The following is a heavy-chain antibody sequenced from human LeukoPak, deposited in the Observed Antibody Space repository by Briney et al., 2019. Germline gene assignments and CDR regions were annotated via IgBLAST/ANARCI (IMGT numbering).Heavy chain of an antibody. CDR3: ARDPISGDRFDY. D-gene: IGHD7-27*01. J-gene: IGHJ4*02. Sequence: SETLSLTCTVSGGSISSYYWSWIRQPAGKGLEWIGRIYTSGSTNYNYNPSLQSRVTMSVDTSKNQFSLQLNSVTPEDTAVYYCARDPISGDRFDYWGQGTLVTVSS. CDR2: IYTSGST. CDR1: GGSISSYY. V-gene: IGHV4-4*07.